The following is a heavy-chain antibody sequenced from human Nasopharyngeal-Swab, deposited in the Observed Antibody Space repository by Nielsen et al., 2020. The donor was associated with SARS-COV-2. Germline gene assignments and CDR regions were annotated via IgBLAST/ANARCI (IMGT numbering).Heavy chain of an antibody. Sequence: WVRQAPGQGLEWMGWMNPKSGVTSYAQKFQGRVTMTWDTPTSTAYMELSRLRSDDTAVYYCARDATGDEYFDYWGQGTLVTVSS. J-gene: IGHJ4*02. CDR2: MNPKSGVT. D-gene: IGHD7-27*01. CDR3: ARDATGDEYFDY. V-gene: IGHV1-2*02.